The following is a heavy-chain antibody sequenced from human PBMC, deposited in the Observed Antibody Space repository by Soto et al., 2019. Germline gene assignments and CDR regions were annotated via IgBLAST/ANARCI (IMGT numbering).Heavy chain of an antibody. Sequence: ASVKVSCKASGYTFTSYGISWVRQAPGQGLEWMGWISAYNGNTNYAQKLQGRVTMTTDTSTSTAYMELRSLRSDDTAAYYCARGYCSSTSCYRAAFDIWGQGTMVTVSS. V-gene: IGHV1-18*01. CDR1: GYTFTSYG. CDR3: ARGYCSSTSCYRAAFDI. CDR2: ISAYNGNT. D-gene: IGHD2-2*02. J-gene: IGHJ3*02.